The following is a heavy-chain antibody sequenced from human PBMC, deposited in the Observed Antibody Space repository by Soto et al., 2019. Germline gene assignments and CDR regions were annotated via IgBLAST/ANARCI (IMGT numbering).Heavy chain of an antibody. D-gene: IGHD2-2*01. V-gene: IGHV3-21*06. CDR3: XRDPSEGRVGNWFES. J-gene: IGHJ5*01. CDR1: GFTFSRYG. CDR2: ISSSTSYV. Sequence: EVQLVESGGGLVKPGGSLRLSCAASGFTFSRYGMNWLRQAPGKGLEWVASISSSTSYVYYADSVKGRFSTSRDNAKNILYLEMYALRTEDTAVYXXXRDPSEGRVGNWFESWGQGTLVTVSS.